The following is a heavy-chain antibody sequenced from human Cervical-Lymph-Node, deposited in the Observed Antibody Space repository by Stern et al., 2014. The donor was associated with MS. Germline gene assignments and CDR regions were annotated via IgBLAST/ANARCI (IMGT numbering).Heavy chain of an antibody. CDR3: ARGGINWIDS. J-gene: IGHJ5*01. CDR2: IKSSGST. CDR1: GGSISSFS. V-gene: IGHV4-4*08. Sequence: VQLLESGPGLVKPSETLSLTCTVSGGSISSFSWTWIRQPPGKGLEWIGYIKSSGSTNYNPSLKTRVTMSLDTPKKQFSLNLSSVTAADTAVYFCARGGINWIDSWGQGTLVTVSS. D-gene: IGHD1-26*01.